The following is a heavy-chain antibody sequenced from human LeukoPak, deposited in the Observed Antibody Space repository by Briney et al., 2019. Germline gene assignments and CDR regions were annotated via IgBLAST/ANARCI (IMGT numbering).Heavy chain of an antibody. CDR1: GFTFSSYA. J-gene: IGHJ6*03. D-gene: IGHD3-22*01. CDR3: AKGRTVKVSKSRGYYYYMDV. CDR2: ISSNGGST. Sequence: GGSLRLSCAASGFTFSSYAMHWVRQAPGKGLEYVSAISSNGGSTYYANSVKGRFTISRDNSKNTLYLQMGSLRAETMSVYYFAKGRTVKVSKSRGYYYYMDVWGKGNHGHRLL. V-gene: IGHV3-64*01.